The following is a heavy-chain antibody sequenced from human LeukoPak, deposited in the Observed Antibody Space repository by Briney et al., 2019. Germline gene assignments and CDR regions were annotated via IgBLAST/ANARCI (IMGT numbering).Heavy chain of an antibody. V-gene: IGHV4-39*02. Sequence: SETLSLTCSVSGGSISSNIHYWAWIRQPPGKGLEWIGSIFYNGGTYYNASVKSRVTMSVDTSKNQFSLKLSSVTAADTAVYYCARDGIEVAGTGYFDYWDHGTLVTVSS. D-gene: IGHD6-13*01. J-gene: IGHJ4*01. CDR1: GGSISSNIHY. CDR3: ARDGIEVAGTGYFDY. CDR2: IFYNGGT.